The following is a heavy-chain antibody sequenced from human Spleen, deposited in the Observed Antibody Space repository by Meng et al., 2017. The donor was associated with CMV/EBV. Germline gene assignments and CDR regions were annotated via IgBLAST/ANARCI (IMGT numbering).Heavy chain of an antibody. CDR1: GYTFTGHY. J-gene: IGHJ6*02. CDR3: ARPNYDLWSGYHPGMDV. V-gene: IGHV1-2*06. D-gene: IGHD3-3*01. Sequence: ASVKVSCKTSGYTFTGHYMHWVRQAPGQGLEWMGRINPNSGDTNYAQKFQGRVTMTRDTSIRTAYMELSRLRSDDTAVYYCARPNYDLWSGYHPGMDVWGQGTTVTVSS. CDR2: INPNSGDT.